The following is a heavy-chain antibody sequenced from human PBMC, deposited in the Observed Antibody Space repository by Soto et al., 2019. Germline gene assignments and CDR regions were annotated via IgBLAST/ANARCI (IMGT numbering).Heavy chain of an antibody. D-gene: IGHD3-22*01. CDR2: FFYSGNSGST. CDR1: GGSVNSANYY. V-gene: IGHV4-61*01. CDR3: ARVGSSGYYGWFDP. Sequence: QVQLQESGPGLVKPSETLSLTCTVSGGSVNSANYYWSWIRQPPGKRLQWIGYFFYSGNSGSTNSNPSLESRITISVDTSKNQFSLKLSSVTAADTALYYCARVGSSGYYGWFDPWGQGTLVTVSS. J-gene: IGHJ5*02.